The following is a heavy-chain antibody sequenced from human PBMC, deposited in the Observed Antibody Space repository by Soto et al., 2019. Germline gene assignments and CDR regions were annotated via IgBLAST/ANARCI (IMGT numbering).Heavy chain of an antibody. CDR2: ISSSSSYI. CDR3: ARAQQYPGYYFDY. D-gene: IGHD6-13*01. CDR1: GFTFSSYS. V-gene: IGHV3-21*01. J-gene: IGHJ4*02. Sequence: GGSLRLSCAASGFTFSSYSMNWVRQAPGKGLEWVSSISSSSSYIYYADSVKGRFTISRDNAKNSLYLQMNSLRAEDTAVYYCARAQQYPGYYFDYWGQGTLVTVSS.